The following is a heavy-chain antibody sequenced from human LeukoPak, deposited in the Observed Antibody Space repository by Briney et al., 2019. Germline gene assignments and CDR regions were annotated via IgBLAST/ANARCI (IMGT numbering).Heavy chain of an antibody. D-gene: IGHD2-21*02. CDR1: GFTFNSCW. CDR2: INPDGRDT. CDR3: ATWGDTTAEYFQR. V-gene: IGHV3-7*01. Sequence: GGSLRLSCVVSGFTFNSCWMNWVRQAPGKGLEGVAHINPDGRDTYYVDSVKGRFTISRDNAQNSMYLQMNSLRVEDTAVYYCATWGDTTAEYFQRWGQGTLVTVSS. J-gene: IGHJ1*01.